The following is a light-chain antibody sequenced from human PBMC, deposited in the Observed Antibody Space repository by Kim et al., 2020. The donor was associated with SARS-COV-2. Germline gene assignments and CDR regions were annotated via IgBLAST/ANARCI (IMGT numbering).Light chain of an antibody. J-gene: IGKJ2*01. CDR2: AAS. Sequence: SAAVGDRVTITCRASQSISSYLNWYQQKPGKAPKLLIYAASSLQSGVPSRFSGSGSGTDFTLTISSLQPEDFATYYCQQSYSTPRTFGQGTKLEI. CDR3: QQSYSTPRT. CDR1: QSISSY. V-gene: IGKV1-39*01.